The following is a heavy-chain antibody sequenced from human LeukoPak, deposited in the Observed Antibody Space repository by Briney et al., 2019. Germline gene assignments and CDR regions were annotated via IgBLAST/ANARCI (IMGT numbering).Heavy chain of an antibody. CDR3: ARVRYGFMDV. J-gene: IGHJ6*02. CDR1: GGSISSGGYY. Sequence: SETLSLTCTVSGGSISSGGYYWSWIRQHPGKGLEWIGYIYYSGSTYHNPSLKSRVTISVDTSKNQFSLKLSSVTAADTAVYYCARVRYGFMDVWGQGTTVTVSS. CDR2: IYYSGST. V-gene: IGHV4-31*03. D-gene: IGHD3-10*01.